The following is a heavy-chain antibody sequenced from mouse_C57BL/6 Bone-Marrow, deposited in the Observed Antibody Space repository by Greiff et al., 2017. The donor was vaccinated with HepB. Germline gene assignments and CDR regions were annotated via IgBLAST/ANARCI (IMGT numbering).Heavy chain of an antibody. CDR3: ARSRINYAMDY. Sequence: VQLQQPGAELVRPGPSVKLSCKASGYTFTSYWMHWVKQRPGQVLEWIGVIDPSDSYTNYNQKFKGKATLTVDTSSSTAYMQLSSLTSEDSAVYYCARSRINYAMDYWGQGTSVTVSS. J-gene: IGHJ4*01. CDR2: IDPSDSYT. D-gene: IGHD2-4*01. CDR1: GYTFTSYW. V-gene: IGHV1-59*01.